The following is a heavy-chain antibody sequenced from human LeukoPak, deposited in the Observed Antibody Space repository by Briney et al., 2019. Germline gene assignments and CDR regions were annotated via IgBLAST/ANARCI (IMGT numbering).Heavy chain of an antibody. CDR2: INHSGST. V-gene: IGHV4-34*01. J-gene: IGHJ4*02. D-gene: IGHD6-13*01. Sequence: SETLSLTCAVYGGSFRGYYWSWIRQPPGKGLEWIGEINHSGSTNYNPSLKSRVTISVDTSKNQFSLKLSSVTAADTAVYYCARDTAAAGTYPLIDYWGQGTLVTVSS. CDR3: ARDTAAAGTYPLIDY. CDR1: GGSFRGYY.